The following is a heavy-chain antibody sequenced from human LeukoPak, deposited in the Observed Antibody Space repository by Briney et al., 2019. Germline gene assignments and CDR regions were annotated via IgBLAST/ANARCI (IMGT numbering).Heavy chain of an antibody. J-gene: IGHJ4*02. D-gene: IGHD1-26*01. CDR3: ASLYDIVGTTVDY. CDR2: IDPNTGGT. CDR1: GYTFTNYY. Sequence: ASVKVSCKTSGYTFTNYYIHWVRQAPGQGLEWMGRIDPNTGGTKSAKNFQGRVTMTRDTSISTAYMALSGLRSDDTAVYYCASLYDIVGTTVDYWGQGTLVTVSS. V-gene: IGHV1-2*06.